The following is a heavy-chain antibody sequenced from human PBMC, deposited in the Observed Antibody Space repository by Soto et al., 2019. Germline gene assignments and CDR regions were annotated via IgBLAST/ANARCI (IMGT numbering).Heavy chain of an antibody. D-gene: IGHD3-22*01. CDR3: VKLGYYDNRDARMDV. CDR1: GYRFTNYW. Sequence: GESLKISCKGSGYRFTNYWIGWVRQMPGKGLEWMGIIYPDDSDTRYSPSFQGQVTISADKSINTAYVQWSSLKASDTAMYYCVKLGYYDNRDARMDVWGQGTTVTVSS. J-gene: IGHJ6*02. CDR2: IYPDDSDT. V-gene: IGHV5-51*01.